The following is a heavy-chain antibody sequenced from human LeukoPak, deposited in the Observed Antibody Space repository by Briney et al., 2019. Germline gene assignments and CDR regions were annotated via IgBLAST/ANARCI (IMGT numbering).Heavy chain of an antibody. V-gene: IGHV1-2*02. CDR3: AREAPSVILISSGENYFDY. Sequence: ASVKVSCKASGYTFTGYYMHWVRQAPGQGLEWMGWINTNSGGTNYAQKFQGRVTMTRDTSISTAYMELSRLRSDDTAVYYCAREAPSVILISSGENYFDYWGQGTLVTVSS. D-gene: IGHD3-10*01. J-gene: IGHJ4*02. CDR1: GYTFTGYY. CDR2: INTNSGGT.